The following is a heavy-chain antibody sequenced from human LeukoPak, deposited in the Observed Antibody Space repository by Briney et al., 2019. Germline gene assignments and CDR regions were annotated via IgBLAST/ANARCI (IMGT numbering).Heavy chain of an antibody. CDR2: IIPIFGTA. V-gene: IGHV1-69*05. Sequence: SVKVSCKASGGTFSSYAISWVRQAPGQGLEWMGRIIPIFGTANYAQKFQGRVTITTDESTSTAYMELSSLRSEGTAVYYCASQQYYDFWSGYYLVYWGQGTLVTVSS. J-gene: IGHJ4*02. CDR1: GGTFSSYA. D-gene: IGHD3-3*01. CDR3: ASQQYYDFWSGYYLVY.